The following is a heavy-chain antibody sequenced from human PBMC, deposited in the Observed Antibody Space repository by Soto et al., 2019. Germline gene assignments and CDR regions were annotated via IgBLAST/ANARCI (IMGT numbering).Heavy chain of an antibody. J-gene: IGHJ1*01. V-gene: IGHV3-53*01. D-gene: IGHD6-19*01. CDR1: GFTVGSNY. CDR2: IYSGGST. CDR3: ARAYSSGWWEYFQH. Sequence: GGSLRLSCAASGFTVGSNYMSWVRQAPGKGLEWVSVIYSGGSTYYADSVKGRFTISRDNSKNTLYLQMNSLRAEDTAVYYCARAYSSGWWEYFQHWGQGTLVTVSS.